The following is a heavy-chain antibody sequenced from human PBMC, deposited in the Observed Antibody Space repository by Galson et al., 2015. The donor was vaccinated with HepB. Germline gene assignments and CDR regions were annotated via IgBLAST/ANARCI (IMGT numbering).Heavy chain of an antibody. V-gene: IGHV1-2*02. CDR3: ARGGSSSRTSLDY. D-gene: IGHD6-13*01. CDR1: GYTFTGYY. J-gene: IGHJ4*02. CDR2: IYPNSGDT. Sequence: SVKVSCKASGYTFTGYYMHWVRQAPGQGLEWMGWIYPNSGDTNYTQKFQGRVTITRDTSISTAYMELSRLRSDDTAVYYCARGGSSSRTSLDYWGQGTLVTVSS.